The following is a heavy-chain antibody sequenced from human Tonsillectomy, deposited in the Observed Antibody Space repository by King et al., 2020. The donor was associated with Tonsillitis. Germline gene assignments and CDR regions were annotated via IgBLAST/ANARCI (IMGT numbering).Heavy chain of an antibody. CDR1: GFTFSNYW. Sequence: VQLVESGGGLVQPGGSLRLSCAASGFTFSNYWMSWVRQAPGKGLEWVANIKQDGSEKYYVDSLKGRIPISRDNAKKSLHLQMNSLGAEDTAMYYCARNSSDPKFYYYYYMDVWGKGTTVTVSS. CDR3: ARNSSDPKFYYYYYMDV. V-gene: IGHV3-7*04. CDR2: IKQDGSEK. D-gene: IGHD3-22*01. J-gene: IGHJ6*03.